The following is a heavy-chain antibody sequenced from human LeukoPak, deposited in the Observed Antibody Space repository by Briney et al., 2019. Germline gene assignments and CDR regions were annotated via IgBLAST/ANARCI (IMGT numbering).Heavy chain of an antibody. D-gene: IGHD5-12*01. CDR1: GYTFTSYD. J-gene: IGHJ3*02. CDR2: INPSGGST. CDR3: ANQEWLRFNLNAFDI. V-gene: IGHV1-46*01. Sequence: ASVKVSCKASGYTFTSYDINWVRQATGQGLEWMGIINPSGGSTNYAQKFQGRVTMTSDMSTRTVYMELSSLRFEDTAVYYCANQEWLRFNLNAFDIWGQGTMVTVSS.